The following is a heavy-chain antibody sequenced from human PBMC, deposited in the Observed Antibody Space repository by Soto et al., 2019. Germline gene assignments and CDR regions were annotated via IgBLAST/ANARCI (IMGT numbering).Heavy chain of an antibody. CDR3: ARGRRSYGHHS. J-gene: IGHJ4*02. Sequence: EVRLLESGGGLVQPGGSLRLSCVASGFTFSNYDMHWVRQGAGEGLEWVAAIGSGGDTYYPDSVKGRFTISRENGNNSFYLQMNNLRAEDTALYYCARGRRSYGHHSWGQGTLVTVSS. CDR2: IGSGGDT. V-gene: IGHV3-13*01. D-gene: IGHD5-18*01. CDR1: GFTFSNYD.